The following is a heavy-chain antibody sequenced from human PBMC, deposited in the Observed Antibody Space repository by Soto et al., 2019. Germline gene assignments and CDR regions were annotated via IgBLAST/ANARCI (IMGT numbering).Heavy chain of an antibody. CDR3: ARNTNYGSGAGRYYFDY. V-gene: IGHV1-69*13. D-gene: IGHD3-10*01. Sequence: SVKVSCKASGGTFSSYAIRWVRQAPGQGLEWMGGIIPIFGTANYAQKFQGRVTITADESTSTAYMELSSLRSEDTAVYYCARNTNYGSGAGRYYFDYWGQGTLVTVSS. CDR1: GGTFSSYA. J-gene: IGHJ4*02. CDR2: IIPIFGTA.